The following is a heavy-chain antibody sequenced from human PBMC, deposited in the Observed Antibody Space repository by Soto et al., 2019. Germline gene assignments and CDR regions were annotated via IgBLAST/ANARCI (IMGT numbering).Heavy chain of an antibody. J-gene: IGHJ4*02. CDR2: LSGSGDIT. V-gene: IGHV3-23*01. CDR1: GFTFSSYA. CDR3: AKRPLAARHTDY. Sequence: GGSLRLSCAASGFTFSSYAMTWVRQAPGKGLEWVSTLSGSGDITYYADSVKGRFTISRDNSKNTLYLQMNNLRAEDTAVYYCAKRPLAARHTDYWGQGTLVTVSS. D-gene: IGHD6-6*01.